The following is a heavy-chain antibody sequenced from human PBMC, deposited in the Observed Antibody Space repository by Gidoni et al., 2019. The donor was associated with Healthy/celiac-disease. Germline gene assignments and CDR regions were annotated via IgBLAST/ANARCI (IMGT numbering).Heavy chain of an antibody. D-gene: IGHD6-6*01. J-gene: IGHJ4*02. CDR2: IRRKAYGGTT. Sequence: EVQLVESGGVLVQPGRSLRLSCTASGFTFGDYAMSWFRQAPGKGLEWVGFIRRKAYGGTTEYAASVKGRFTISRDDSKSIAYLQMNSLKTEDTAVYYCTRDGGIAARQFGYAGYWGQGTLVTVSS. CDR3: TRDGGIAARQFGYAGY. CDR1: GFTFGDYA. V-gene: IGHV3-49*03.